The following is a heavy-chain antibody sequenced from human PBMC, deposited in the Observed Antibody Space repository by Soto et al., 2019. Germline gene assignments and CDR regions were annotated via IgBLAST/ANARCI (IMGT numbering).Heavy chain of an antibody. CDR2: ISTYNGNT. D-gene: IGHD4-17*01. CDR1: GYSFTTSG. CDR3: ARRLYGDYDY. J-gene: IGHJ4*02. Sequence: ASVKVSCKASGYSFTTSGITWVRQAPGPGLEWMGWISTYNGNTNYAQKLQDRVTLTTDTSTSTAYMELRSLRSDDTAVYYCARRLYGDYDYWGQGTLVTVSS. V-gene: IGHV1-18*01.